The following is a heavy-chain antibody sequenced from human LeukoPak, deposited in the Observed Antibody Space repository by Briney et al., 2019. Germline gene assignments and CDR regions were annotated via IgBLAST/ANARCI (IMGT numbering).Heavy chain of an antibody. D-gene: IGHD6-13*01. CDR2: ISAYDGNT. V-gene: IGHV1-18*01. J-gene: IGHJ5*02. Sequence: ASVKVSCKASGYTFNTYGISWVRQAPGQGLEWMGWISAYDGNTNYAQRFQGRVTMTTDTSTSTAYMELRSLRSDDTAVYYCARDKVIASAGTPSWFDPWGQGTLVTVSS. CDR1: GYTFNTYG. CDR3: ARDKVIASAGTPSWFDP.